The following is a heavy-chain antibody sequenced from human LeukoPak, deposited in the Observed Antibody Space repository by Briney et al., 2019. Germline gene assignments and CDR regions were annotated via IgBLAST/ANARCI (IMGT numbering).Heavy chain of an antibody. V-gene: IGHV4-39*01. CDR3: ARPVATTYDFDY. CDR2: IYYSGST. CDR1: GGSISSSSYY. J-gene: IGHJ4*02. D-gene: IGHD5-12*01. Sequence: SETLSLTCTVSGGSISSSSYYWGWIRQPPGKGLEWIGSIYYSGSTYYNPSLKSRVTISVDTSKNQFSLKLSSVTAADTAVYYCARPVATTYDFDYWGQGTLVIVSA.